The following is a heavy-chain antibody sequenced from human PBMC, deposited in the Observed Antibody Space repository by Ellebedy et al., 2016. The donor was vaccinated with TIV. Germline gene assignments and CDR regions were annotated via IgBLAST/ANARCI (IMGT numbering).Heavy chain of an antibody. CDR2: INAGNGNT. CDR1: GYTFTSYA. J-gene: IGHJ4*02. V-gene: IGHV1-3*01. D-gene: IGHD1-26*01. Sequence: AASVKASCKASGYTFTSYAMHWVRQAPGQRLEWMGWINAGNGNTKYSQKFQGRVTITRDTSASTAYMELSSLRSEDTAVYYCASRDSGSYGDDFDYWGQGTLVTVSS. CDR3: ASRDSGSYGDDFDY.